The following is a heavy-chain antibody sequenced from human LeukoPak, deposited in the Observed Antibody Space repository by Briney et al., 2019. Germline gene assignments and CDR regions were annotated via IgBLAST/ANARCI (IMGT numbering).Heavy chain of an antibody. D-gene: IGHD3-3*01. CDR1: GGSFSGYY. CDR3: ARSYRDVWSGYWWFDP. J-gene: IGHJ5*02. V-gene: IGHV4-34*01. Sequence: SETLSLTCAVYGGSFSGYYWSWIRQPPGKGLEWIGEINHSGSTNYNPSLKSRVTISVDTSKNQFSLKLSSVTAADTAVYYCARSYRDVWSGYWWFDPWGRGTLVTVSS. CDR2: INHSGST.